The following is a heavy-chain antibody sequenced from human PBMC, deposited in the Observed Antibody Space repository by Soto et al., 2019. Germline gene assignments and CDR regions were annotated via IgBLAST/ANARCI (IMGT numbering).Heavy chain of an antibody. CDR1: GFTFSTYW. CDR2: ISENGGIT. V-gene: IGHV3-74*01. J-gene: IGHJ1*01. Sequence: EVQLVESGGGLVQPGGSLRLSCAASGFTFSTYWMQWVRQVPGEGLVWVSSISENGGITTYADSVKGQFTISRDNAKNTLYLQMNGLRVEDTAIYYCAREYYSSGTHWGQGTLVTVST. CDR3: AREYYSSGTH. D-gene: IGHD3-10*01.